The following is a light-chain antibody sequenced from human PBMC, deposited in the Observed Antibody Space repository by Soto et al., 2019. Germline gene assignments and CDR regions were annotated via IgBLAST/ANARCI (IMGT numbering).Light chain of an antibody. CDR3: VSYKRSTTAYV. CDR1: SSYVGSYEH. V-gene: IGLV2-14*01. Sequence: QSVLTQPPSVSGSPGQSVTISCSGTSSYVGSYEHVDWYQQFPGKTPKLMIYEVHNRPSGVSSRFSGSKSGNTASLTICGLQAEDEGDYYCVSYKRSTTAYVFGSGTNVTV. J-gene: IGLJ1*01. CDR2: EVH.